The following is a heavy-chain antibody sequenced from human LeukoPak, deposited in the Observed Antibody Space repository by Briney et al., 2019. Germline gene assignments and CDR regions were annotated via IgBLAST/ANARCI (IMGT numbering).Heavy chain of an antibody. CDR2: IYYSGTT. D-gene: IGHD6-19*01. CDR3: ARVILQRHQTVYSSGWFSNYFDY. CDR1: DGSISSYSHY. J-gene: IGHJ4*02. V-gene: IGHV4-39*07. Sequence: SETLSLTCSVSDGSISSYSHYWGWIRQSPGKGLEWIGSIYYSGTTFYNSSLKSRLTISIDTSKNQFSLKLSSVTAADTAIYFCARVILQRHQTVYSSGWFSNYFDYWGQGTLVTVSS.